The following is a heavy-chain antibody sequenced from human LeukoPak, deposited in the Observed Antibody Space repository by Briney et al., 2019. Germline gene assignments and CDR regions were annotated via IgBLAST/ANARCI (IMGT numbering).Heavy chain of an antibody. CDR3: ARLVYYGSGSNWFDP. CDR1: GGSFSGYY. CDR2: INHSGST. D-gene: IGHD3-10*01. J-gene: IGHJ5*02. Sequence: SETLSLTCAVYGGSFSGYYWSWIRQPPGKGLEWIGEINHSGSTNYNPSLKSRVTISVDTSKNQFSLKLSSVTAADTAVYYCARLVYYGSGSNWFDPWGQGTLVTVSS. V-gene: IGHV4-34*01.